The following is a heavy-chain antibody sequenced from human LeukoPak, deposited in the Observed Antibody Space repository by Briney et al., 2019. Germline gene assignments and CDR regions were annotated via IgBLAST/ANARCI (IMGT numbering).Heavy chain of an antibody. CDR2: IGTYNGNT. CDR1: GYTFRNNG. V-gene: IGHV1-18*01. J-gene: IGHJ4*02. D-gene: IGHD6-19*01. CDR3: ARGRLKRVPFTKVAGALDY. Sequence: ASVKVSCKASGYTFRNNGITWVRQAPGQGLEWMGWIGTYNGNTDYAQKFQGRVIMTADTPTTTAHMELRSLRSDDTAVYYCARGRLKRVPFTKVAGALDYWGQGTRVTVSS.